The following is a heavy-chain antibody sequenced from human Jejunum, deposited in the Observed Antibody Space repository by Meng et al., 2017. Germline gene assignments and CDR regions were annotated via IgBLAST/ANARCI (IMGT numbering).Heavy chain of an antibody. V-gene: IGHV1-69*06. Sequence: QVQLVQSGAEEKKPGSSVKVSCKASGVTFTSFAFSWVRQAPGQGLEWMGGIIPMSGTTQYAQKLQGRLTITADKFTTTTYMELSGLRSDDTAVYYCARGAVDFDPWGQGTLDTVSS. CDR3: ARGAVDFDP. CDR2: IIPMSGTT. J-gene: IGHJ5*02. CDR1: GVTFTSFA. D-gene: IGHD6-19*01.